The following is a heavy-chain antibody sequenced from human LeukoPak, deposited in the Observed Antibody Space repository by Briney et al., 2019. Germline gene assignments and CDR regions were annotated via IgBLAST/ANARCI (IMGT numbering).Heavy chain of an antibody. Sequence: GGSLRLSCAASGFTFRSYWMSWVRQAPGKGLEWVANINKDGSEKYYVDSVKGRFTISRDKAKNSLYLQMNSLRAEDTAVYFCARIGYSSSSFDYWGQGVLVTVYS. D-gene: IGHD6-6*01. CDR2: INKDGSEK. V-gene: IGHV3-7*03. CDR1: GFTFRSYW. CDR3: ARIGYSSSSFDY. J-gene: IGHJ4*02.